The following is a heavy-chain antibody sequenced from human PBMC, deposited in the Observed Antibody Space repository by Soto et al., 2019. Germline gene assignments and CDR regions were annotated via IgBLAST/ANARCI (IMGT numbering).Heavy chain of an antibody. Sequence: PGGSLRLSCAAAGFTFSNAWMSWVRQAPGKGLEWVGLIKSKTDGGTTDYAAPVKGRFTISRDDSKNTLYLQMNSLKTEDTAVYYCTTDLYHQSITIFGVVILPPLESYYWGQGTLVTVSS. J-gene: IGHJ4*02. CDR1: GFTFSNAW. D-gene: IGHD3-3*01. CDR2: IKSKTDGGTT. V-gene: IGHV3-15*01. CDR3: TTDLYHQSITIFGVVILPPLESYY.